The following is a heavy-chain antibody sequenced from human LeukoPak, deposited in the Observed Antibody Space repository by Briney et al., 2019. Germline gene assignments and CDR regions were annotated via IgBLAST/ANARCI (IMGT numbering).Heavy chain of an antibody. CDR1: GFTVSSSY. D-gene: IGHD2-21*02. V-gene: IGHV3-53*01. J-gene: IGHJ5*02. CDR2: LYSDGYT. CDR3: ARQVRGDGRGGFDP. Sequence: GGSLRLSCAASGFTVSSSYMSWVRQAPGKGLEWVSVLYSDGYTSYADSVKGRFTISRDNSKNTLYLQMDSLRAEDTAVYHCARQVRGDGRGGFDPWGQGTLVTVSS.